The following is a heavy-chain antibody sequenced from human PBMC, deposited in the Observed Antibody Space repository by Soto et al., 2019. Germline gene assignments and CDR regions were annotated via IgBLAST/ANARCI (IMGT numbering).Heavy chain of an antibody. V-gene: IGHV3-74*01. J-gene: IGHJ4*02. CDR2: ISNDGSST. CDR1: GFTFSSYA. Sequence: GGSLRRSCAASGFTFSSYAMHWVRHAPGKGLMWVSRISNDGSSTTYADSVKGRFTISRDNARNTLYLQMNSLRADDTAVYFCVIDQDSRGYSFFNLRGQGPSVT. CDR3: VIDQDSRGYSFFNL. D-gene: IGHD3-22*01.